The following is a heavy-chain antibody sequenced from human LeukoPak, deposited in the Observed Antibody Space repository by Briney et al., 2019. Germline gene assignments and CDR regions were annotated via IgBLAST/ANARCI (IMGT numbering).Heavy chain of an antibody. CDR2: IYYSGST. Sequence: SETLSFTCTVSGGSISNYYWSWIRQPPGKGLEWSVYIYYSGSTNYNPSLKSQVTISVDTSNNQSSLKLSSVTAADTAVYYCARADYGGNLMGYFELWGRGTLVTVSS. CDR1: GGSISNYY. J-gene: IGHJ2*01. CDR3: ARADYGGNLMGYFEL. D-gene: IGHD4-23*01. V-gene: IGHV4-59*13.